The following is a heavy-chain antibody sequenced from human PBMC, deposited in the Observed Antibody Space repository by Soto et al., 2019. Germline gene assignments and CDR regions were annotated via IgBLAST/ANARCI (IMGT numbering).Heavy chain of an antibody. D-gene: IGHD2-8*01. CDR2: ISGYNGDT. CDR3: AKNGRPPYYYYGLDV. CDR1: GYTFTRYG. J-gene: IGHJ6*01. V-gene: IGHV1-18*01. Sequence: ASVKVSCKASGYTFTRYGISWVRQAPGQGLEWMGWISGYNGDTNYAQKFQGRVSMTIDTSTTTAYMELRSLTSDDTAVYYCAKNGRPPYYYYGLDVSGQG.